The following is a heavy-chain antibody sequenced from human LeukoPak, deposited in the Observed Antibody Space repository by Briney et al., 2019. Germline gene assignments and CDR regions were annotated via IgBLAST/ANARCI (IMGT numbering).Heavy chain of an antibody. CDR3: AKARSNWHYNGMDV. D-gene: IGHD1-1*01. CDR2: IMIGGDGK. CDR1: GFTFNNYA. V-gene: IGHV3-23*01. Sequence: TGGSLRLSCAGSGFTFNNYAMSWVRRAPRKGLEWVSTIMIGGDGKHYADSVKGRFTISRDRSESTLYLQMNGLRADDTAVFYCAKARSNWHYNGMDVWGQGTTVTVSS. J-gene: IGHJ6*01.